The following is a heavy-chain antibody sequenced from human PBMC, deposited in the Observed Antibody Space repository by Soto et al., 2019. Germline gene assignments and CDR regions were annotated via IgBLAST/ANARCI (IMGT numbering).Heavy chain of an antibody. Sequence: GGSLRLSCAASGFTFSSYAMHWVRQAPGKGLEWVAVISYDGSNKYYADSVKGRFTISRDNSKNTLYLQMNSLRAEDTAVYYCARGRPGYSSSWYQFHFDYWGQGTLVTVSS. V-gene: IGHV3-30-3*01. CDR2: ISYDGSNK. CDR3: ARGRPGYSSSWYQFHFDY. D-gene: IGHD6-13*01. J-gene: IGHJ4*02. CDR1: GFTFSSYA.